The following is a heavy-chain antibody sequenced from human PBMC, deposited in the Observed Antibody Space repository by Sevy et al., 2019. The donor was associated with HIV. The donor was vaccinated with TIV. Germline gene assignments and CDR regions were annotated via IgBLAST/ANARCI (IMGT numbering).Heavy chain of an antibody. CDR2: ISGPGALT. CDR3: AKGDEPATDYADYVPNGFDI. D-gene: IGHD4-17*01. CDR1: GFTFMIYG. J-gene: IGHJ3*02. V-gene: IGHV3-23*01. Sequence: GGSLRLSCAASGFTFMIYGMSWVRQAPGKGLEWVSSISGPGALTYYADSVKGRFTISRDNSKNTLFLQMNSLRAEDTALYFCAKGDEPATDYADYVPNGFDIWGQGTMVTVSS.